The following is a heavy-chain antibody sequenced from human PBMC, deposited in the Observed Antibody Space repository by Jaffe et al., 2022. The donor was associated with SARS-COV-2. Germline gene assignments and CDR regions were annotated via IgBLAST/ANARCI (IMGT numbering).Heavy chain of an antibody. V-gene: IGHV3-33*01. CDR2: IWYDGSNK. CDR1: GFTFSSYG. Sequence: QVQLVESGGGVVQPGRSLRLSCAASGFTFSSYGMHWVRQAPGKGLEWVAVIWYDGSNKYYADSVKGRFTISRDNSKNTLYLQMNSLRAEDTAVYYCARSTLLAAAGTRSYYYYGMDVWGQGTTVTVSS. D-gene: IGHD6-13*01. CDR3: ARSTLLAAAGTRSYYYYGMDV. J-gene: IGHJ6*02.